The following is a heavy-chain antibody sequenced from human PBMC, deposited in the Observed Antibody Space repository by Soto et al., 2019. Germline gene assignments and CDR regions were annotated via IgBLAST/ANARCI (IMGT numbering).Heavy chain of an antibody. J-gene: IGHJ4*02. V-gene: IGHV4-4*07. CDR2: IYTSGST. CDR1: GGSISSYY. D-gene: IGHD3-22*01. Sequence: SETLSLTCTVSGGSISSYYWRWIRQPAGKGLEWIGRIYTSGSTNYNPSLKSRVTMSVDTSKNQFSLKLSSVTAADTAVYYCARAHYYDSSGYSDYWGQGTLVTVSS. CDR3: ARAHYYDSSGYSDY.